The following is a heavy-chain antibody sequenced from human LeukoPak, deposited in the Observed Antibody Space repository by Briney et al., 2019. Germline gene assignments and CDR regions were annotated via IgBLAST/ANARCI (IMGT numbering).Heavy chain of an antibody. CDR1: GLTFSDAW. J-gene: IGHJ4*02. V-gene: IGHV3-15*01. Sequence: GGSLRLSCVLSGLTFSDAWMSWVRQAPGKGLEWIGRIRNDRITDYAAPVQGRFSISRDNSKNTFYLQMNSLRTEDTGMYFCTWMATIFTVDYWGQGTLVTVSS. CDR3: TWMATIFTVDY. D-gene: IGHD5-12*01. CDR2: IRNDRIT.